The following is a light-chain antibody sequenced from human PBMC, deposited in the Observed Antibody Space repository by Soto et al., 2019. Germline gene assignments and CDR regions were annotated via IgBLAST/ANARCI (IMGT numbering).Light chain of an antibody. V-gene: IGKV1-39*01. Sequence: DIQMTQSPSSLAASVGDRVTITCRASQSIGSDLNWYQQKNWQATKLHIYGASNLKSGIQSRFSGSGSGTDLTLYISTLQPEDFADYYCKQSLTTPYIFGQGTNLQIK. CDR1: QSIGSD. CDR2: GAS. J-gene: IGKJ2*01. CDR3: KQSLTTPYI.